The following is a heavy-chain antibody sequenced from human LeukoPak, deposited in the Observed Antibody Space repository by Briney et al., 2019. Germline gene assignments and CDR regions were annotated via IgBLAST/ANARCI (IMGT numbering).Heavy chain of an antibody. J-gene: IGHJ5*02. Sequence: NPSETLSLTCAVYGGSFSGYYWSWIRQPPGKGLEWIGEINHSGSTNYNPSLKSRVTISVDTSKNQFSLKLSSVTAADTAVYYCGRAPHIVVKRANWFAPWGEEPLVTASS. V-gene: IGHV4-34*01. CDR3: GRAPHIVVKRANWFAP. D-gene: IGHD3-22*01. CDR1: GGSFSGYY. CDR2: INHSGST.